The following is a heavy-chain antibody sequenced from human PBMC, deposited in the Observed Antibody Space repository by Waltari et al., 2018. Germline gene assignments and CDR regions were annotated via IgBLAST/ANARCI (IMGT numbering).Heavy chain of an antibody. D-gene: IGHD1-26*01. CDR3: ARTDAGGASYIRH. Sequence: QVQLVQSAAEMKKHGASVRVSCKTSGYTFTNYGFNWVRQAPGQGLEWLGWISAYNGYTNYAEKFQGRVTVTTETSTGTAYRDLTSLRSDDTAVYYCARTDAGGASYIRHWGQGTLVTVSS. J-gene: IGHJ4*02. CDR1: GYTFTNYG. CDR2: ISAYNGYT. V-gene: IGHV1-18*01.